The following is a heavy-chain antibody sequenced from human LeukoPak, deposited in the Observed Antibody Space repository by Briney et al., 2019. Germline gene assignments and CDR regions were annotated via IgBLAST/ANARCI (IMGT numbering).Heavy chain of an antibody. J-gene: IGHJ3*02. Sequence: PSQTLSLTCGVSGASVSSIGYSWSWIRQPPGRGLEWIGYIYQSGSASYNPSLQSRVTISIDKSKNQFSLNLNSVTGADTAVYYCARNSYYDNSGEGAFDIWGQGTMVTVSS. V-gene: IGHV4-30-2*01. CDR2: IYQSGSA. D-gene: IGHD3-22*01. CDR3: ARNSYYDNSGEGAFDI. CDR1: GASVSSIGYS.